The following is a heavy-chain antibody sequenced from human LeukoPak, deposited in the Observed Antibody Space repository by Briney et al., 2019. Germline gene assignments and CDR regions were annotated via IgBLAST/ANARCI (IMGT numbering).Heavy chain of an antibody. Sequence: PSETLSLTCAVYGGSFSGYYWSWIRQPPGKGLEWIGEINHSGSTNYNPSLKSRVTISVDTSKNQFSLKLSSVTAADTAVYYCTATYYYDSSGYPGWFDYWGQGTLVTVSS. CDR3: TATYYYDSSGYPGWFDY. CDR2: INHSGST. V-gene: IGHV4-34*01. D-gene: IGHD3-22*01. J-gene: IGHJ4*02. CDR1: GGSFSGYY.